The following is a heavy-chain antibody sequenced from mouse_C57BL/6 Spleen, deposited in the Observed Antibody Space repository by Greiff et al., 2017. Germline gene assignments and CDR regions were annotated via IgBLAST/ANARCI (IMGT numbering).Heavy chain of an antibody. Sequence: VKLLESGAELVRPGTSVKVSCKASGYAFTNYLIEWVKQRPGQGLEWIGVINPGSGGTNYNEKFKGKATLTADKSSSTAYMQLSSLTSEDSAVYFCARRSQASYYFDYWGQGTTLTVSS. D-gene: IGHD3-2*02. V-gene: IGHV1-54*01. CDR2: INPGSGGT. CDR3: ARRSQASYYFDY. J-gene: IGHJ2*01. CDR1: GYAFTNYL.